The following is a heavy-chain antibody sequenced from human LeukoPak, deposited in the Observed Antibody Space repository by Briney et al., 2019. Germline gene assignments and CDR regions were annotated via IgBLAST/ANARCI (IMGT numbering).Heavy chain of an antibody. V-gene: IGHV4-39*07. CDR1: GGSISNSSYY. J-gene: IGHJ4*02. CDR3: ARDGRFPPEVLPRYFDY. CDR2: IYYSGST. D-gene: IGHD1-26*01. Sequence: PSETLSLTCTVSGGSISNSSYYWGWIRQPPGKGLEWIGNIYYSGSTYYNPSLKSRVTISIDTSKNQFSLKLSSVTAADTALYYCARDGRFPPEVLPRYFDYWGQGTLVTVSS.